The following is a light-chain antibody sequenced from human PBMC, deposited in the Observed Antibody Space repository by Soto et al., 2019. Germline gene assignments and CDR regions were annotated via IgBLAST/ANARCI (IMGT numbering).Light chain of an antibody. CDR2: DVN. CDR1: SSDVGGYNY. V-gene: IGLV2-11*01. Sequence: QYALTQPGSVCGSPGQSVTISCTGTSSDVGGYNYVSWYQQHPGKAPKPMIYDVNKRPSGVPDRFSGSKSGNTASLTISGLQAEDEADYYCCSYAGSYTYVFGTGTKVTVL. J-gene: IGLJ1*01. CDR3: CSYAGSYTYV.